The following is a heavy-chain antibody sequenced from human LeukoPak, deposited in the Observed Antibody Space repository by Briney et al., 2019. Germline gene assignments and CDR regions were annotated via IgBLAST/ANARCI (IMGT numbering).Heavy chain of an antibody. V-gene: IGHV3-23*01. CDR2: ISDSGGST. CDR1: GFTFSSYA. CDR3: AKDLSAYYSGSYHAFDI. D-gene: IGHD1-26*01. Sequence: GGSLRLSCAASGFTFSSYAMSWVRQAPGKGLEWVSVISDSGGSTQYADSVKGRFTISRDNSKNTLYLQMNSLRAEDTAVYYCAKDLSAYYSGSYHAFDIWGQGTMVTVSS. J-gene: IGHJ3*02.